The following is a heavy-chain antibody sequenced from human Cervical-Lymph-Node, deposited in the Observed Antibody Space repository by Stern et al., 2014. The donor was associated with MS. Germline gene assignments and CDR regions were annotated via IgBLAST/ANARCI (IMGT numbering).Heavy chain of an antibody. D-gene: IGHD4-17*01. CDR3: ASDPGYGDYVRYYYYGMDV. CDR1: GGTFSSYA. Sequence: VQLVQSGAEVKKPGSSVKVSCKASGGTFSSYAISWVRQAPGQGLEWMGGIIPIFGTANYAQKFQGRGTITADESTSTAYMELSSLRSEDTAVYYCASDPGYGDYVRYYYYGMDVWGQGTTVTVSS. J-gene: IGHJ6*02. V-gene: IGHV1-69*12. CDR2: IIPIFGTA.